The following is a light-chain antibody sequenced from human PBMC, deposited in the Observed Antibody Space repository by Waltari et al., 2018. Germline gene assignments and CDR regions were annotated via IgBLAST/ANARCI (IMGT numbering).Light chain of an antibody. J-gene: IGKJ2*01. V-gene: IGKV4-1*01. CDR3: QQYYSTPPYT. Sequence: DIVMTQSPDSLAVSLGERATINCKSSQSVLYSSNNKNYLAWYQQKPGQPPKLLIYWASTRESGVPDRFSGSGSGTECTLTISSLQAEDVAVYYCQQYYSTPPYTFGQGTKLEIK. CDR1: QSVLYSSNNKNY. CDR2: WAS.